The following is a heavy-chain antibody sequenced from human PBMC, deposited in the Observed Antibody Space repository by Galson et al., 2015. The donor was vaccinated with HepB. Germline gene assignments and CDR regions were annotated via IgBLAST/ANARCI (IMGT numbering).Heavy chain of an antibody. D-gene: IGHD3-9*01. CDR2: ISGRSDTI. CDR3: ASAYYFDGDGPEY. Sequence: SLRLSCAASGFTFSDYSITWVRQAPGQGLEWVSYISGRSDTIYYADSVKGRFTISRDNAKNSVYLQMHSLSAEDTAVYYCASAYYFDGDGPEYWGQGTLVTVSS. J-gene: IGHJ4*02. CDR1: GFTFSDYS. V-gene: IGHV3-48*04.